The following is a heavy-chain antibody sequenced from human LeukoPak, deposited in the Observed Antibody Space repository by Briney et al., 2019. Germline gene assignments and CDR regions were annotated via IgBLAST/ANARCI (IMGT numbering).Heavy chain of an antibody. CDR1: GASISSYY. CDR3: AKNTWELLQ. D-gene: IGHD1-26*01. V-gene: IGHV4-59*01. Sequence: PSETLSLTCTVSGASISSYYWSWIRQPPGKGLEWIGHIYNSETNYNLSLKSRVTISVVTSKNQFSLKLSSVTAADTAVYYCAKNTWELLQWGQGTLVTVSS. CDR2: IYNSET. J-gene: IGHJ4*02.